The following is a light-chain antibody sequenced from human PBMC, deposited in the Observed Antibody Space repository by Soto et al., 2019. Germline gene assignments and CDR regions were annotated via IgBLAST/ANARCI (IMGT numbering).Light chain of an antibody. CDR1: SGAVTSGYY. CDR3: LLYYGGAQV. Sequence: QTVVTQEPSLTVSPGGTVTLTCASSSGAVTSGYYPNWFQQKPGQAPRALIYSTNNKHPWTPARFSGSLLGGKAALTLSGVQPGDEAEYYCLLYYGGAQVFGGGTKLTVL. J-gene: IGLJ2*01. V-gene: IGLV7-43*01. CDR2: STN.